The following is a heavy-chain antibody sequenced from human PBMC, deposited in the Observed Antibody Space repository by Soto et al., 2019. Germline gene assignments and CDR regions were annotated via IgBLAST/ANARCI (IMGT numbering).Heavy chain of an antibody. J-gene: IGHJ4*01. V-gene: IGHV6-1*01. CDR2: TYYRSKWYY. CDR3: ARGEQYSGRIFDY. Sequence: SQTLSLTCDITGDSVSSNSAGWRWVRQSPSRGLEWLGRTYYRSKWYYEYAVSVGGRITINPDTSKNQYSLQLNSVTPEDTAVYFCARGEQYSGRIFDYWGQGTLVTVSS. D-gene: IGHD1-26*01. CDR1: GDSVSSNSAG.